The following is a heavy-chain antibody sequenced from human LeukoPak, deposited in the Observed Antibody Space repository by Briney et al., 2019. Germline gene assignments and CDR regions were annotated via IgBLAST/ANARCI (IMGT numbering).Heavy chain of an antibody. CDR2: IYYSGST. Sequence: SETLSLTCTVSGGSISSYYWSWIRQPPGKGLEWIGYIYYSGSTNYNPSLKSRVTISVDTSKNQFSLKLSSVTAADTAVYYCARQVPQDAFDIWGQGTMVTVSS. CDR3: ARQVPQDAFDI. J-gene: IGHJ3*02. V-gene: IGHV4-59*08. CDR1: GGSISSYY.